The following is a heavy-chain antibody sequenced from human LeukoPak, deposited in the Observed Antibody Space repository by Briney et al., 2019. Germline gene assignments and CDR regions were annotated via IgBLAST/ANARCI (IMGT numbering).Heavy chain of an antibody. CDR3: ARGGVAGDY. CDR2: VNPLSGET. CDR1: GYTFGGYF. Sequence: GASVKVSCKASGYTFGGYFIHWVRQAPGQGLEWMGWVNPLSGETNYTQKFEARVTMTRDTSITTAYMELSSLRSEDTAVYYCARGGVAGDYWGQGTLVTVSS. D-gene: IGHD6-19*01. J-gene: IGHJ4*02. V-gene: IGHV1-2*02.